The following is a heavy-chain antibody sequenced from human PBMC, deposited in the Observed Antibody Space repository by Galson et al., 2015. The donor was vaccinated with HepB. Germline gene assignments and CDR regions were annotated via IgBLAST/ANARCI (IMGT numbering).Heavy chain of an antibody. Sequence: SLRLSCAASGFTFSNYDMGWVRHAPGKGLEWVSGISGNGVQTYYADSVKGRFSISRDNSKDTLYLQMNSLRAEDTAVYFCAKGGSDWLPYFDSWGQGTLVTVSS. CDR1: GFTFSNYD. V-gene: IGHV3-23*01. J-gene: IGHJ4*02. CDR2: ISGNGVQT. CDR3: AKGGSDWLPYFDS. D-gene: IGHD3-9*01.